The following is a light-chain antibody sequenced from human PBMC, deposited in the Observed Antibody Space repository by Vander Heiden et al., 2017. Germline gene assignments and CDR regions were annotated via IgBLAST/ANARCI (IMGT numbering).Light chain of an antibody. CDR3: SSYTRSSTRV. CDR2: DVS. V-gene: IGLV2-14*01. J-gene: IGLJ1*01. Sequence: QSALTQPASVSGSPGQSITICCTETSGDVGGYDYVSWYQQHPGKAPKVMIYDVSNRPSGVSNRFSGSKSGNTASLTISGLQAEDEADYYCSSYTRSSTRVFGTGTKVTVL. CDR1: SGDVGGYDY.